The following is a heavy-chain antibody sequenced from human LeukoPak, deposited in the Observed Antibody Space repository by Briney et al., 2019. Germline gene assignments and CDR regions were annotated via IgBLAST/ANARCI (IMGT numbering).Heavy chain of an antibody. CDR2: INTNTGNP. CDR3: ARGYCSGGSCFFGY. J-gene: IGHJ4*02. Sequence: ASVKVSCKASGYTFTSYAMNLVRQAPGQGLEWMGWINTNTGNPTYAQGFTGRFVFSLDTSVSTAYLQISSLKAEDTAVYYCARGYCSGGSCFFGYWGQGTLVTVSS. V-gene: IGHV7-4-1*02. D-gene: IGHD2-15*01. CDR1: GYTFTSYA.